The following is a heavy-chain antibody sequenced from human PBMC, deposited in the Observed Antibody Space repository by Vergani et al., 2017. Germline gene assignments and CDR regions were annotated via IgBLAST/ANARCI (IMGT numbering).Heavy chain of an antibody. CDR2: ISYDGSNK. J-gene: IGHJ4*02. D-gene: IGHD6-19*01. CDR3: ASNRYSSGWYPGY. Sequence: QVQLVESGGGVVQPGRSLRLSCAASGFTFSSYAMHWVRQAPGKGLEWVAVISYDGSNKYYADSVKGRFTISRDNSKNTLYLQMNSLRAEDTAVYYCASNRYSSGWYPGYWGQGTLVTVSS. V-gene: IGHV3-30*14. CDR1: GFTFSSYA.